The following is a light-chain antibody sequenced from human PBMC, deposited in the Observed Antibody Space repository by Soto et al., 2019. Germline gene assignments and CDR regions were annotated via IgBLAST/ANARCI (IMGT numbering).Light chain of an antibody. CDR2: EAS. CDR1: QDITND. J-gene: IGKJ4*01. Sequence: DIQMTQSPSSLSASVGARVTITCQASQDITNDLNWYQQKPGKAPKVLIYEASNLKTGVPSRFSGSGSGTDFTFTISRLQPEDIATYFCQQYDNVPLTFGGGTKLEIK. V-gene: IGKV1-33*01. CDR3: QQYDNVPLT.